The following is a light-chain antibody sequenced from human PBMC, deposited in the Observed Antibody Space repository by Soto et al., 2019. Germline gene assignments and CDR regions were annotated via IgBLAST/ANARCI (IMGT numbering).Light chain of an antibody. J-gene: IGKJ4*01. CDR3: QQHINWPLI. Sequence: DIEMTQSPPSLSVTVGDRATLSCRASQNISTYLSWYQQKPGKAPTLLIYAASTRDTGIPSRFSGSTSGTDFTLTISSLEPEDFAVYYCQQHINWPLIFGRGTKVDIK. V-gene: IGKV3-11*01. CDR2: AAS. CDR1: QNISTY.